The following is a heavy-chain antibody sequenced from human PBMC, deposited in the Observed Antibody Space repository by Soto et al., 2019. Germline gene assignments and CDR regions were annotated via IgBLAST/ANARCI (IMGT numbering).Heavy chain of an antibody. CDR2: ISYDGSNK. V-gene: IGHV3-30*18. CDR3: AKDGHIVMVTAIRYLQH. CDR1: GFTFSSYG. J-gene: IGHJ1*01. D-gene: IGHD2-21*02. Sequence: QVQLVESGGGVVQPGRSLRLSCAASGFTFSSYGMHWVRQAPGKGLEWVAVISYDGSNKYYADSVKGRFTISRDNSXNXLYLQMNSLRAEDTAVYYCAKDGHIVMVTAIRYLQHWGQGTLVTVSS.